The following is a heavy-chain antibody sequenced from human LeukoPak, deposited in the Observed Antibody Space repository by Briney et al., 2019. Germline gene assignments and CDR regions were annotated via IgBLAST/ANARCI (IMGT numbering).Heavy chain of an antibody. V-gene: IGHV1-69*13. J-gene: IGHJ4*02. CDR1: GGTFSSYA. D-gene: IGHD6-19*01. Sequence: SVKVSCKASGGTFSSYAISWVRQAPGQGLEWMGGIIPIFGTANYAQKFQGRVTITADESTSTAYMELSSLRSEDTAVYYCARYYRGWYYFDYWGQGTLVTVSS. CDR3: ARYYRGWYYFDY. CDR2: IIPIFGTA.